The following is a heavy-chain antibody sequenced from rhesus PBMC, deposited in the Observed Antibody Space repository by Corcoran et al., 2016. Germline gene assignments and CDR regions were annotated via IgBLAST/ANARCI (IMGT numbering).Heavy chain of an antibody. CDR3: TRDSAYYNGWFSEY. D-gene: IGHD3-3*01. J-gene: IGHJ4*01. CDR2: IRNKANGETT. Sequence: EVRLVESGGDLVQPGGSLRLSCVASGCTFADSYMVWVRQAPGKGTEWVGFIRNKANGETTQYAASVNGRFTISRDDSKSIASLQMNSLKTEDTAVYFCTRDSAYYNGWFSEYWGQGVLVIVSS. CDR1: GCTFADSY. V-gene: IGHV3-116*02.